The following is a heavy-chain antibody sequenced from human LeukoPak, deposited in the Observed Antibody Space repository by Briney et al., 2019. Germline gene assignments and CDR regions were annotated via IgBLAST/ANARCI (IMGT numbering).Heavy chain of an antibody. J-gene: IGHJ4*02. D-gene: IGHD6-13*01. CDR3: AKDKQQLAYFDY. CDR2: ISSRGGST. V-gene: IGHV3-23*01. CDR1: GFTFNNYS. Sequence: GGSLRLSCAASGFTFNNYSMSWVRQAPGKGLEWVSGISSRGGSTYYADSVKGRFTISRDNSKNTLYLQMNSLRAEDTAVYYCAKDKQQLAYFDYWGQGTLVTVSS.